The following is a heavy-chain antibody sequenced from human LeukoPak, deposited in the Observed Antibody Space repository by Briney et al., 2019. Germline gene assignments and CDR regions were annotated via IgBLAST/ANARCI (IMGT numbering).Heavy chain of an antibody. CDR1: GFTFSSYA. J-gene: IGHJ4*02. V-gene: IGHV3-23*01. CDR2: ISGSGGST. CDR3: TTNYDFWSGYNDY. D-gene: IGHD3-3*01. Sequence: GESLRLSCAASGFTFSSYAMSCVRPAPGKGLEWVSAISGSGGSTYYADCVKGRFTISRDNSKNTLYLQMNSLKTEDTAVYYCTTNYDFWSGYNDYWGQGTLVTVSS.